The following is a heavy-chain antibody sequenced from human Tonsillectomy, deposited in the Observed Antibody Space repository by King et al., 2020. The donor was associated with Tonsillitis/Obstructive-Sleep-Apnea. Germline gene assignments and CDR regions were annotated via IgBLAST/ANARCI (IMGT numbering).Heavy chain of an antibody. V-gene: IGHV4-59*01. Sequence: VQLQESGPGLVKPSETLSLTCTVSGGSISSYYWSWIRQPPGKGLEWIGYIYYSGSTNYNPSLKSRVTISVDTSKNQFSLKLSSVTAADTAVYYCARDYRGYFAYWGQGTLVTVSS. CDR1: GGSISSYY. CDR3: ARDYRGYFAY. CDR2: IYYSGST. D-gene: IGHD3-16*01. J-gene: IGHJ4*02.